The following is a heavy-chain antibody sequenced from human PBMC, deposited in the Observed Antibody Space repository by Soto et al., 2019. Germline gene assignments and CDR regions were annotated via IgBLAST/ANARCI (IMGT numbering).Heavy chain of an antibody. V-gene: IGHV4-59*08. CDR3: ARQGCSGGSCYSGVRAYYYYYMDV. CDR1: GGSISSYY. CDR2: IYYSGST. Sequence: PSETLSLTCTVSGGSISSYYWIWIRQPPGKGLEWIGYIYYSGSTNYHPSLKSRVTISVETSKNQFSLKLSSVTAADTAVYYCARQGCSGGSCYSGVRAYYYYYMDVWGKGTTVTVSS. D-gene: IGHD2-15*01. J-gene: IGHJ6*03.